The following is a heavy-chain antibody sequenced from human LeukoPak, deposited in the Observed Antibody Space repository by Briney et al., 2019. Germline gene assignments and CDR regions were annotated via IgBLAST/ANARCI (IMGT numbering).Heavy chain of an antibody. V-gene: IGHV3-48*01. D-gene: IGHD3-16*01. J-gene: IGHJ4*02. CDR2: IDTSSSTI. Sequence: GGSLRLSCAASGFTFSSYSMNWVRQAPGKGLEWVSYIDTSSSTIYYADSVKGRFTISRDNPKNSLYLQMNSLRAEDTAVYYCARERGPYAGGVRYFDYGGQGTLVTVSS. CDR1: GFTFSSYS. CDR3: ARERGPYAGGVRYFDY.